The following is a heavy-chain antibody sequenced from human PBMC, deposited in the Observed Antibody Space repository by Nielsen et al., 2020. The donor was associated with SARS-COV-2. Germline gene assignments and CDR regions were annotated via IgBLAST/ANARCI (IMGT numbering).Heavy chain of an antibody. V-gene: IGHV4-31*03. CDR1: GDSITSGGLH. J-gene: IGHJ5*02. D-gene: IGHD2-15*01. Sequence: TLSLTCTVSGDSITSGGLHWSWIRHHPSRGLEWLGFTFYDGNTYSNPSLESRLIISVDTSENQFSLRLNSVTAADTAIYFCARGAAWFDPWGQGTRVTVSS. CDR3: ARGAAWFDP. CDR2: TFYDGNT.